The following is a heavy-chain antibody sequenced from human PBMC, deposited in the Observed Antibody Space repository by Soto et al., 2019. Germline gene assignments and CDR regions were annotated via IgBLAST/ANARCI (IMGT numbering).Heavy chain of an antibody. CDR3: AKDPGSMIVVDYDAFDI. V-gene: IGHV3-23*01. D-gene: IGHD3-22*01. Sequence: GGSLRLSCAASGFTFSSYAMSWVRQAPGKGLEWVSAISGSGGSTYYAGSVKGRFTISRDNSKNTLYLQMNSLRAEDTAVYYCAKDPGSMIVVDYDAFDIWGQGTMVTVSS. CDR1: GFTFSSYA. CDR2: ISGSGGST. J-gene: IGHJ3*02.